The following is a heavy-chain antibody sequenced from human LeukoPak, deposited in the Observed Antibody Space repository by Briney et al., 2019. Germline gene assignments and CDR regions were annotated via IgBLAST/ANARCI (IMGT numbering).Heavy chain of an antibody. CDR3: AKDLSSAITSALVLDV. V-gene: IGHV3-30*02. Sequence: GGSLRLSCAASGFLFSGYAMHWVRQAPGKGLEWVAVIGHDERNERYAESVKGRFTISRDNSNNTLYLEMSSLRPEDTALYYCAKDLSSAITSALVLDVWGQGTTVIVSS. D-gene: IGHD3-22*01. J-gene: IGHJ6*02. CDR1: GFLFSGYA. CDR2: IGHDERNE.